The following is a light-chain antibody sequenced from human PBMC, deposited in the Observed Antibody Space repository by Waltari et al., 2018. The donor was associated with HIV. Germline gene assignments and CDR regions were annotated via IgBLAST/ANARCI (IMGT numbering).Light chain of an antibody. CDR2: GAS. J-gene: IGKJ2*01. V-gene: IGKV3-15*01. CDR3: QQYNNWPRT. CDR1: QSIRGN. Sequence: EIVMPQSPVTLSVSPGERATLSCRASQSIRGNLAWYQQKPGQAPRLLIYGASTRATGIPARFSGSGSGTEFTLTISSLQSEDFAVYYRQQYNNWPRTFGQGTKLEIK.